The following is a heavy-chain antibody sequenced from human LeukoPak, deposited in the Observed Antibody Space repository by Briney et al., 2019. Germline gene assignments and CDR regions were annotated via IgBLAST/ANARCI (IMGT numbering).Heavy chain of an antibody. J-gene: IGHJ3*02. V-gene: IGHV4-59*01. Sequence: SETLSLTCTVSGGSISSYYWSWIRQPPGKGLEWIGYIYYSGSTNYNPSLKSRVTISVDTSKNRFSLKLSSVTAADTAVYYCARDRRVYYYDSSGYYPHDAFDIWGQGTMVTVSS. CDR1: GGSISSYY. CDR3: ARDRRVYYYDSSGYYPHDAFDI. D-gene: IGHD3-22*01. CDR2: IYYSGST.